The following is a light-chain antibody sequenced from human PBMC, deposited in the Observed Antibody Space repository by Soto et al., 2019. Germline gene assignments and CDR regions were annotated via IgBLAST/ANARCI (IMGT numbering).Light chain of an antibody. CDR2: AAS. CDR3: QQYNSYPLA. CDR1: QGIDNY. Sequence: DIQMTQSPSSLSASIGDRVTITCWASQGIDNYLAWFQQKPGKAPRSLIYAASSSQTGVPSKFSGSGSGTDFILTISSLQPEDTATYYCQQYNSYPLAFGGGTKVEIK. J-gene: IGKJ4*01. V-gene: IGKV1-16*02.